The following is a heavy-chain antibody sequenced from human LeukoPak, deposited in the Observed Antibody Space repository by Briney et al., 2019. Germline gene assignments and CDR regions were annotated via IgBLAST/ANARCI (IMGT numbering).Heavy chain of an antibody. CDR1: GDSISNNFYY. Sequence: SETLSLTCSVFGDSISNNFYYWGWIRQTPGKGLAWIASIDYTGTTYYNPSFKSRVSISMDTSKNQFSLKLTSVTAADTAVYYCARHRLNYYDSSGYYWGAFDYWGQGTLVTVSS. D-gene: IGHD3-22*01. CDR2: IDYTGTT. J-gene: IGHJ4*02. CDR3: ARHRLNYYDSSGYYWGAFDY. V-gene: IGHV4-39*01.